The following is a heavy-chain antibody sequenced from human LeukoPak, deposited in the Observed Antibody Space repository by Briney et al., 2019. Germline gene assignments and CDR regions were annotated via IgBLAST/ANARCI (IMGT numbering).Heavy chain of an antibody. Sequence: SETLSLTCAVYGGSFSGYYWSWIRQPPGKGLEWIGEINHSGSTNYNPSLKSRVTISVDTSKNQFSLKLSPVTAADTAVYYCARHLKGIAAAGRGRVNWFDPWGQGTLVTVSS. CDR2: INHSGST. D-gene: IGHD6-13*01. J-gene: IGHJ5*02. CDR1: GGSFSGYY. CDR3: ARHLKGIAAAGRGRVNWFDP. V-gene: IGHV4-34*01.